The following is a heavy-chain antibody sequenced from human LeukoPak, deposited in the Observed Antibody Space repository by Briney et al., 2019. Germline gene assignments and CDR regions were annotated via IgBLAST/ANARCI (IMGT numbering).Heavy chain of an antibody. CDR2: ISGSGGST. V-gene: IGHV3-23*01. CDR3: AKDVITIFGVVKGAFDI. D-gene: IGHD3-3*01. CDR1: GFTFSSYA. J-gene: IGHJ3*02. Sequence: GGSLRLSCAASGFTFSSYAMSWVRQAPGKGLKWVSAISGSGGSTYYADSVKGRFTISRDNSKNTLYLQMNSLRAEDTAVYYCAKDVITIFGVVKGAFDIWGQGTMVTVSS.